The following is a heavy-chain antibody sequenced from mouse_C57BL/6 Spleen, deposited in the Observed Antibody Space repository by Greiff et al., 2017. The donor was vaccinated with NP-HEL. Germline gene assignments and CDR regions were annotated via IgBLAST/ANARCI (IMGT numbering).Heavy chain of an antibody. J-gene: IGHJ2*01. D-gene: IGHD2-4*01. V-gene: IGHV2-2*01. CDR3: ARNPPIYYDYDLDY. CDR1: GFSLTSYG. CDR2: IWSGGST. Sequence: VNLVESGPGLVQPSQSLSITCTVSGFSLTSYGVHWVRQSPGKGLEWLGVIWSGGSTDYNAAFISRLSISKDNSKSQVFFKMNSLQADDTAIYYCARNPPIYYDYDLDYWGQGTTLTVSS.